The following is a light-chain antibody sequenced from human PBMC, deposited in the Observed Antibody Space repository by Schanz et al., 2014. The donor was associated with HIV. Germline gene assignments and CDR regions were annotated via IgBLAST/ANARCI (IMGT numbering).Light chain of an antibody. CDR1: TSNIGTGFD. Sequence: QSVLTQTPSVSGAPGQRVSISCTGNTSNIGTGFDVHWYQLLPGTAPKVLIFANTHRPSGVPDRFSGSKSGTSASLSISGLQSEDEAEYYCASWDLSLNGPVFGGGTKLTVL. J-gene: IGLJ2*01. CDR2: ANT. CDR3: ASWDLSLNGPV. V-gene: IGLV1-40*01.